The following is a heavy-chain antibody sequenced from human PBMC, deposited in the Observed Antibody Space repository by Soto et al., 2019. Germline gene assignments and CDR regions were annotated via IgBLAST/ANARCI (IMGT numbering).Heavy chain of an antibody. Sequence: QVQLVQSGAEVKKPGSSVKVSCKASGGTFSSYAISWVRQAPGQGVEWMGGIIPIFGTANYAQKFQGRVTITADKSTSTAYMELSSLRSEDTAVYYSAREGDGYNYSSDYWGQGTLVTVSS. CDR1: GGTFSSYA. CDR3: AREGDGYNYSSDY. CDR2: IIPIFGTA. D-gene: IGHD5-12*01. V-gene: IGHV1-69*06. J-gene: IGHJ4*02.